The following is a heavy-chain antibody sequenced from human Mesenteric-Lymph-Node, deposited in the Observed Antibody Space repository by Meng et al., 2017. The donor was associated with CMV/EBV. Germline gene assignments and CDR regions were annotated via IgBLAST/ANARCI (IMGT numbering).Heavy chain of an antibody. Sequence: QGKLQQGVSGLFKPSEPLSPPWAFLGGAFSGYNWSWIRQPPRKGLEWIGEINHSGSTNYNPSLKSRVTISVETSKNQFSLKLSSVTAADTAVYYCARHQRWLKSEGGFNYWGQGTLVTVSS. CDR3: ARHQRWLKSEGGFNY. V-gene: IGHV4-34*01. D-gene: IGHD4-23*01. CDR2: INHSGST. J-gene: IGHJ4*02. CDR1: GGAFSGYN.